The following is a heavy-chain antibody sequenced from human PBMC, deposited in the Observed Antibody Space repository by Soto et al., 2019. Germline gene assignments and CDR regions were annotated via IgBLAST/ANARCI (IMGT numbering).Heavy chain of an antibody. V-gene: IGHV3-33*06. CDR1: GFTFSSYG. CDR2: IWYDGSNK. Sequence: HPGGSLRLSCAASGFTFSSYGMHWVRQAPGKWLEWVAVIWYDGSNKYYADSVKGRFTISRDNSKNTPYLQMNSLRAEDTAVYYCAKGRPPLDYWGQGTLVTVSS. CDR3: AKGRPPLDY. J-gene: IGHJ4*02.